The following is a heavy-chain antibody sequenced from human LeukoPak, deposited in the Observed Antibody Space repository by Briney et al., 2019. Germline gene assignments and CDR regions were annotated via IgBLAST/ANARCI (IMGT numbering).Heavy chain of an antibody. D-gene: IGHD1-7*01. CDR3: ARWEGTIHNFDN. CDR2: IYYSGST. Sequence: PSETLSLTCAVSGGSISSSSYYWGWVRQPPGKGLEWIGSIYYSGSTYYNPSLKSRVTISLDTSKNQFSLRLSSVTATDTAMYYCARWEGTIHNFDNWGQGTLVTFFS. V-gene: IGHV4-39*01. CDR1: GGSISSSSYY. J-gene: IGHJ4*02.